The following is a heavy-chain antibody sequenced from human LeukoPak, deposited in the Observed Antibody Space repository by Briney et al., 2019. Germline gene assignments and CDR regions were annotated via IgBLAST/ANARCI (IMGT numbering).Heavy chain of an antibody. CDR1: GDSISSYY. CDR2: IFTSGST. Sequence: SETLSLTCTVSGDSISSYYWSWIRQPAGKGLEWIGRIFTSGSTNCNPSLKSRVTMSVDTSKNQVSLNLTSVTAADTAVYYCARDGVHARDIFIWGQGTLVTVSS. V-gene: IGHV4-4*07. J-gene: IGHJ4*02. D-gene: IGHD3-9*01. CDR3: ARDGVHARDIFI.